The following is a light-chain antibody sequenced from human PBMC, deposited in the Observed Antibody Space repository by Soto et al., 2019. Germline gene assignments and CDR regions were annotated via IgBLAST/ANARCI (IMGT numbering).Light chain of an antibody. J-gene: IGKJ4*01. CDR2: AAS. CDR3: QETYNIPIT. V-gene: IGKV1-39*01. Sequence: DNQMTQTPSSVSASVGDRVTITCRASQSISSYLSWYQQKPGTAPKLLIYAASNLQSVVPSRFSGSGSGTDFTLTISGLQPEDSATYYCQETYNIPITFGGGTKVEIK. CDR1: QSISSY.